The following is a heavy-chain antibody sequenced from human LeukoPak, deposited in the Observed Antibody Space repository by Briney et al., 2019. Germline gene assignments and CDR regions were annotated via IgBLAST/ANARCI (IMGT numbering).Heavy chain of an antibody. CDR1: GFIFSNYV. Sequence: PGGSLRLSCAASGFIFSNYVMAWVRQAPGKGLEWVSTISGNGDSPYYADSVKGRFTISRDNAKNSLYLQMNSLRAEDTAVYYCARESYLSAACFDYWGQGTLVTVSS. CDR2: ISGNGDSP. CDR3: ARESYLSAACFDY. V-gene: IGHV3-23*01. D-gene: IGHD2-15*01. J-gene: IGHJ4*02.